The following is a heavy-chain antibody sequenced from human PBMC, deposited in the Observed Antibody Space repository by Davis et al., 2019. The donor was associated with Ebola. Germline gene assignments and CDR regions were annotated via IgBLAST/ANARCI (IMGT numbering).Heavy chain of an antibody. CDR1: GFTFNVYA. Sequence: GESLKISCAASGFTFNVYAVHWVRQAPGKGLEWVAVVAYDGNNKYYADSVKGRFTISRDNAKNSLYLQMNSLRAEDTALYYCAKDITPSYESSGIDYWGQGTLVTVSS. D-gene: IGHD3-22*01. CDR3: AKDITPSYESSGIDY. CDR2: VAYDGNNK. V-gene: IGHV3-30-3*01. J-gene: IGHJ4*02.